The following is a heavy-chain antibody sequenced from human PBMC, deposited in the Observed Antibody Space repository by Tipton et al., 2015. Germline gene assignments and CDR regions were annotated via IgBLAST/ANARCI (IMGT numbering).Heavy chain of an antibody. V-gene: IGHV4-61*01. Sequence: TLSLTCTVSGGSVSSGSYYWSWIRQPPGKGLEWIGYISFSDTTYYNPSLKSRITISLNTAKNQFSLTLKSVTAADTAVYYCARDLEHGMDVWGQGTTVTVSS. CDR3: ARDLEHGMDV. J-gene: IGHJ6*02. CDR2: ISFSDTT. D-gene: IGHD5-24*01. CDR1: GGSVSSGSYY.